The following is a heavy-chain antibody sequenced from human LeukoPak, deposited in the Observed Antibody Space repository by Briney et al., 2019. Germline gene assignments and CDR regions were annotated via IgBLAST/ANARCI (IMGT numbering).Heavy chain of an antibody. Sequence: SETLSLTCTVSGGSVSSGSYYWSWIRQPPGKGLEWIGYIYYSGSTNYNPSLKSRVTISVDTSKNQFSLKLSSVTAADTAVYYCARVPAYYYGSGSYYNGLIRSSLFDYWGQGTLVTVSS. CDR1: GGSVSSGSYY. CDR2: IYYSGST. J-gene: IGHJ4*02. CDR3: ARVPAYYYGSGSYYNGLIRSSLFDY. V-gene: IGHV4-61*01. D-gene: IGHD3-10*01.